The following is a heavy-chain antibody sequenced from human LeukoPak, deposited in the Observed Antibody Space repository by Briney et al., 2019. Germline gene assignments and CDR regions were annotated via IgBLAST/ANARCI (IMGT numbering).Heavy chain of an antibody. J-gene: IGHJ4*02. CDR2: IYYSGST. D-gene: IGHD4-11*01. V-gene: IGHV4-59*01. CDR3: ARRTSSNYVDS. Sequence: SETLSLTCTVSGGSINNYYWSWIRQPPGKALEWIGYIYYSGSTNYNHSFKSRVTISVDRSKNQFSLKLSSVTAADTAVYYCARRTSSNYVDSWGQGTLVTVSS. CDR1: GGSINNYY.